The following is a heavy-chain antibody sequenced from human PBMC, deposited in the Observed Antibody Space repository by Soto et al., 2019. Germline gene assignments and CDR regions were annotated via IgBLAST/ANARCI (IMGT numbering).Heavy chain of an antibody. CDR3: AREKELAVAGTTTHFDY. CDR2: IIPIFGTA. J-gene: IGHJ4*02. D-gene: IGHD6-19*01. Sequence: QVQLVQSGAEVKKPGSSVKVSCKASGGTFSSYAISWVRQAPGQGLEWMGGIIPIFGTANYAQKFQGRVTITADESTSTAYMELSSLRSKDTAVYYCAREKELAVAGTTTHFDYWGQGTLVTVSS. CDR1: GGTFSSYA. V-gene: IGHV1-69*01.